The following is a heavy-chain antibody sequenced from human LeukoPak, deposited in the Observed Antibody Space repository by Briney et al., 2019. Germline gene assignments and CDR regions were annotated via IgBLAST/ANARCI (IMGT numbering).Heavy chain of an antibody. J-gene: IGHJ3*02. Sequence: PSETLSLTCAVYGGSFSGYYWSWIRQPPGKGLEWIGYIYYSGSTYYNPSLKSRVTISVDTSKNQFSLKLSSVTAADTAVYYCARDYRGNYYDSSGPYAFDIWGQGTMVTVSS. CDR2: IYYSGST. CDR3: ARDYRGNYYDSSGPYAFDI. V-gene: IGHV4-59*12. CDR1: GGSFSGYY. D-gene: IGHD3-22*01.